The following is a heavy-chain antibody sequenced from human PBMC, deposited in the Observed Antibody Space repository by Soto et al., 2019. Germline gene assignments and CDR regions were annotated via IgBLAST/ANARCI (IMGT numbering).Heavy chain of an antibody. J-gene: IGHJ4*02. Sequence: GWSLRLSSAASRFSFNIFLVGGARQAKGKGLKYVSSITESGDSTFYADSVKDRFTISRDNSKSTLHLQMNSLRPDDTAVYYCVKRNCEHCPWSSWGQRTLSSVSS. CDR2: ITESGDST. V-gene: IGHV3-23*01. CDR3: VKRNCEHCPWSS. CDR1: RFSFNIFL. D-gene: IGHD2-21*01.